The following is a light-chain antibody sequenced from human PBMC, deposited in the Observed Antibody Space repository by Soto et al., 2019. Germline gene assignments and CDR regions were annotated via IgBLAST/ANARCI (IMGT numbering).Light chain of an antibody. CDR2: GAS. V-gene: IGKV3-20*01. Sequence: EIVLTQSPGTLSLSPGERATLSCRASQSVSSSYLAWYQQKLGQAPRLLTYGASSRATGIPDRFSGSGSGTDFTLTISRPEPEDFAVYYCQQYGSSLFTFGPGTKVDI. CDR1: QSVSSSY. J-gene: IGKJ3*01. CDR3: QQYGSSLFT.